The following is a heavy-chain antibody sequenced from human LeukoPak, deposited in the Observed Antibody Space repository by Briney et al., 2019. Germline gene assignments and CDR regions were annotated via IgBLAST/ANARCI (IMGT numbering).Heavy chain of an antibody. D-gene: IGHD1-20*01. Sequence: GGSLRLSSAASGFTFSSYAMGWVRQAPGKGLEWVSAISGGGGGTYYADSVKGRFTISSDNAKTTLYLQMNSLKAEDTPVYYCAKNVNGGNWYYFDYWGQGTLVTVSS. J-gene: IGHJ4*02. CDR3: AKNVNGGNWYYFDY. V-gene: IGHV3-23*01. CDR1: GFTFSSYA. CDR2: ISGGGGGT.